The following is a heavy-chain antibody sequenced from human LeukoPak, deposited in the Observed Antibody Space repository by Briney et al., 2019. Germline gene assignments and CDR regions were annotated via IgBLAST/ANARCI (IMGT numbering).Heavy chain of an antibody. CDR2: VSNSGTT. Sequence: SETLSLTCIVSGYSVSSGYYWGWSRRSPGKGLEWLAAVSNSGTTYYSPPLKGRVTISLDTFKNEFSLRLTSVTAADTGVYYCARAPGSGWSDWGRGARVTVSS. CDR1: GYSVSSGYY. V-gene: IGHV4-38-2*02. CDR3: ARAPGSGWSD. D-gene: IGHD6-19*01. J-gene: IGHJ4*02.